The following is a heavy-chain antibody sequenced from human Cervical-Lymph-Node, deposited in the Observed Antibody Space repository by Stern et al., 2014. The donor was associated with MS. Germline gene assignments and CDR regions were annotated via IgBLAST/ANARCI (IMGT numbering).Heavy chain of an antibody. CDR1: GFTFEDYG. CDR2: VNWNGDST. D-gene: IGHD5-24*01. V-gene: IGHV3-20*04. J-gene: IGHJ3*02. Sequence: AQLVESGGGVERPGGSLRLSCEASGFTFEDYGMTWVRQAPGKGLEWVSGVNWNGDSTGYAGSVKGRFTISRDNAKNSLYLQMNSLRVEDTALYYCARGEISSDAFDIWGQGTMVTVSS. CDR3: ARGEISSDAFDI.